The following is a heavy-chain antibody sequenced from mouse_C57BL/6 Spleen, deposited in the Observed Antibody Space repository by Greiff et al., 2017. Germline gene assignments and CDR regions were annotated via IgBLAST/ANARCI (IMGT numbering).Heavy chain of an antibody. CDR1: GYSITSGYY. D-gene: IGHD1-1*01. J-gene: IGHJ2*01. V-gene: IGHV3-6*01. CDR2: ISYDGSN. Sequence: DVQLVESGPGLVKPSQSLSLTCSVTGYSITSGYYWNWIRQFPGNKLEWMGYISYDGSNNYNPSLKNRISITRDTSKNQFFLKLNSVTTEDTATYYCARDQITTVFDYWGQGTTLTVSS. CDR3: ARDQITTVFDY.